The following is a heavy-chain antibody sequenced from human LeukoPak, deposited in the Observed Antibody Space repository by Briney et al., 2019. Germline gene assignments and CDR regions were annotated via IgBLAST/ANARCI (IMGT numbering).Heavy chain of an antibody. J-gene: IGHJ4*02. D-gene: IGHD3-22*01. Sequence: SETLSLTCTVTGGSISSYYWSWIRQPPGKGLEWIGYIYYSGSTNYNPSLKSRVTISVDTSKNQFSLKLSSVTAADTAVYYCARLYDSSGYYYPFDYWGQGTLVTVSS. CDR2: IYYSGST. CDR3: ARLYDSSGYYYPFDY. V-gene: IGHV4-59*01. CDR1: GGSISSYY.